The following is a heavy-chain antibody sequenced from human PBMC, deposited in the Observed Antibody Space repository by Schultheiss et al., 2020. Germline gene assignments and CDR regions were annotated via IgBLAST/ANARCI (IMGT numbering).Heavy chain of an antibody. CDR1: GFTFSTYA. CDR3: ARQVAAAGSPEYFQH. D-gene: IGHD6-13*01. J-gene: IGHJ1*01. Sequence: GESLRLSCAASGFTFSTYAMNWVRQAPGKGLEWVSVIYSGGSTYYADSVKGRFTISRDNAKNSLYLQTNSLRAEDTAVYYCARQVAAAGSPEYFQHWGQGT. CDR2: IYSGGST. V-gene: IGHV3-66*04.